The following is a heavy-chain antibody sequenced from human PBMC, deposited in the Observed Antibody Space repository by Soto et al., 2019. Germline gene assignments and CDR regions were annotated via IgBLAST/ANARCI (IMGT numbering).Heavy chain of an antibody. CDR3: AKTRGVLAAAFDY. J-gene: IGHJ4*02. Sequence: GGSLRLSCAASGFTFDDYAMHWVRQAPGKGLEWVSGISWNSGSIGYADSVKGRFTISRDNAKNSLYLQMNSLRAEDTALYYWAKTRGVLAAAFDYWGQGTLVTVSS. CDR1: GFTFDDYA. CDR2: ISWNSGSI. V-gene: IGHV3-9*01. D-gene: IGHD2-15*01.